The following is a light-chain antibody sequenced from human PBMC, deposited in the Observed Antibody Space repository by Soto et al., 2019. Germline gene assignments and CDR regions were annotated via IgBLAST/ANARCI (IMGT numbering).Light chain of an antibody. CDR2: KAS. CDR1: QSISSW. CDR3: QQYNDNWT. Sequence: IQMTQSPSTLSASVGDRVTITCRASQSISSWLAWYQQNPGTAPKLLIYKASTLQSGVPSRFSGSGSGTEFTLTIGSLQPDDSATYYCQQYNDNWTFGQGTKVEMK. V-gene: IGKV1-5*03. J-gene: IGKJ1*01.